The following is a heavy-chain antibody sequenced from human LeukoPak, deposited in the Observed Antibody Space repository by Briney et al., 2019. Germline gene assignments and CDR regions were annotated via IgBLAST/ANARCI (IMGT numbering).Heavy chain of an antibody. D-gene: IGHD3-10*01. Sequence: PSETLSLTCTASGGSISSYYWSWIRQPPGKGLEWIGYIYYSGSTNYNPSLKSRVTISADTSKNQFSLKLSSVTAADTAVYYCARRVRGAARWFDPWGQGTLVTVSS. CDR2: IYYSGST. V-gene: IGHV4-59*08. J-gene: IGHJ5*02. CDR3: ARRVRGAARWFDP. CDR1: GGSISSYY.